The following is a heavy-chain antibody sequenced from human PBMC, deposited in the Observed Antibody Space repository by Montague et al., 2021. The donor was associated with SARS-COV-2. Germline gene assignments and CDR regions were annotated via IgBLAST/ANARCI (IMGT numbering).Heavy chain of an antibody. CDR3: AKDATYYDFWSGYLSGGNYYYYYYMDV. CDR2: ISYDGSNK. V-gene: IGHV3-30*04. D-gene: IGHD3-3*01. Sequence: SLRLSCAASGFTFSSYAMHWVRQAPGKGLEWVAVISYDGSNKYYADSVKGRFTISRDNSKNTLYLQMNSLRAEDTAVYYCAKDATYYDFWSGYLSGGNYYYYYYMDVWGQGTLVTDSS. CDR1: GFTFSSYA. J-gene: IGHJ6*03.